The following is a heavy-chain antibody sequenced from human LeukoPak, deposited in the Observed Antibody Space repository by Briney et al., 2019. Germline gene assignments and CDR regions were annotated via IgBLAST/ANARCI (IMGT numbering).Heavy chain of an antibody. CDR1: GGTFSRNA. D-gene: IGHD2-15*01. CDR2: FIPMVGVE. Sequence: SVKVSFKASGGTFSRNAISWVRQAPGQGLEWMGRFIPMVGVETYAQSFRGRVTITADRSTSTAYMELSSLRSEDTAVYYCARVQAVGVPVAIDAYYSYGMDVWGQGTAVTVSS. CDR3: ARVQAVGVPVAIDAYYSYGMDV. V-gene: IGHV1-69*04. J-gene: IGHJ6*02.